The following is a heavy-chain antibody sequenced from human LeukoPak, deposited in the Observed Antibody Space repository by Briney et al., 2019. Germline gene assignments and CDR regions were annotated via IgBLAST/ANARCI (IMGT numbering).Heavy chain of an antibody. Sequence: SETRSLTCTVSGGSISSYYWSWIRQPPGKGLEWIGYIYYSGSTNYNPSLKSRVTISAGTSKNQFSLKLSSVTAAGTAVYYCEISDWNYSAYYYYMDVWGKGTTVTVSS. V-gene: IGHV4-59*01. CDR2: IYYSGST. D-gene: IGHD1-7*01. J-gene: IGHJ6*03. CDR1: GGSISSYY. CDR3: EISDWNYSAYYYYMDV.